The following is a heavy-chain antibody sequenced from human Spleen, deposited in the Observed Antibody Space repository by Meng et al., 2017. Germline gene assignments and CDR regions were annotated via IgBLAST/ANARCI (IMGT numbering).Heavy chain of an antibody. CDR3: ARWDYYGSGSSDRDAFDI. D-gene: IGHD3-10*01. Sequence: ASVKVSCKTTGYTFTSYGIGWLRQAPGQGLEWMGWISAHNGDTNYGQKVQGRVTMSTDTSTSTAYMELSSLRSEDTAVYYCARWDYYGSGSSDRDAFDIWGQGTMVTVSS. CDR2: ISAHNGDT. CDR1: GYTFTSYG. J-gene: IGHJ3*02. V-gene: IGHV1-18*01.